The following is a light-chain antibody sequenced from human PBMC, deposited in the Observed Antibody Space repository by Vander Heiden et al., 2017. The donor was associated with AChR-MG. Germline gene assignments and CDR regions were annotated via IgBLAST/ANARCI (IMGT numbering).Light chain of an antibody. CDR2: GNN. Sequence: QSELTQQPSVSGAPGQRVTISCTGSSSNFGAGYDVHWYQLLPGTAPKLLIYGNNNRPSGVPDRFSGSKSGTSASLAITGLQAEDEADYYCQSYDRSLYWVFGGGTKLTVL. CDR3: QSYDRSLYWV. CDR1: SSNFGAGYD. V-gene: IGLV1-40*01. J-gene: IGLJ3*02.